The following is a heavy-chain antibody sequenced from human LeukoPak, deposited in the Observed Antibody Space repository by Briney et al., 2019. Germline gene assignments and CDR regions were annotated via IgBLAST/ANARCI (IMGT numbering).Heavy chain of an antibody. CDR1: GDCVSTSCGS. CDR3: ARGRASALDV. CDR2: TYYTSKWNT. Sequence: SQTLSHTCAISGDCVSTSCGSWNGVRQSPSSGLEWLGRTYYTSKWNTDYAVSVKSRIVVNPDTSKNQFSLQLNSVTSEDTAVYYCARGRASALDVWGQGTMATVSS. V-gene: IGHV6-1*01. J-gene: IGHJ3*01. D-gene: IGHD6-25*01.